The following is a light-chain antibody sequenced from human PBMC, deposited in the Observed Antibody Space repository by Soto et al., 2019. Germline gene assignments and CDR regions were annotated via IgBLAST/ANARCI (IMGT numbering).Light chain of an antibody. Sequence: QSVLTQPPSASGTPGQRVTISCSGGSSNIGSYTVNWYQQLPGTAPKLLIYSNNQRPSGVPDRFSGSKSGTSVSLAISGLQSEDDADYYCAAWDDSLNGVVFGGGTKLTVL. CDR2: SNN. V-gene: IGLV1-44*01. J-gene: IGLJ2*01. CDR1: SSNIGSYT. CDR3: AAWDDSLNGVV.